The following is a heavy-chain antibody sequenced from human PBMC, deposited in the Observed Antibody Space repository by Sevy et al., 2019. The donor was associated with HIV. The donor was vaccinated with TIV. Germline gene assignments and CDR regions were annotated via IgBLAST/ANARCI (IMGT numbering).Heavy chain of an antibody. CDR3: ARGITGLWGNRFDP. V-gene: IGHV1-8*01. D-gene: IGHD1-20*01. CDR1: GYTFTRYD. J-gene: IGHJ5*02. Sequence: ASVKVSCKASGYTFTRYDINWVRQATGQGLEWMGWMNPNSGNTGYAQKFQGRVTMTRNTSISTAYMELSSLRSEDTAVYYCARGITGLWGNRFDPWGQGTLVTVSS. CDR2: MNPNSGNT.